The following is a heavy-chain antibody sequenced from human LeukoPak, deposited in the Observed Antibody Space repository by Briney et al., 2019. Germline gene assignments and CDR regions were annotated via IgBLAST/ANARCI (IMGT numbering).Heavy chain of an antibody. V-gene: IGHV3-7*01. CDR3: TRNRGTDY. D-gene: IGHD1-1*01. CDR1: GFTFSNYW. Sequence: GGSLRLSCAASGFTFSNYWMNWVRQAPGKGLEGVANIKEDGSEKIYVDSVKGGFTISRDNSKNSLYLQINNLRAEDTAVYYCTRNRGTDYWGQGTLVTVSS. J-gene: IGHJ4*02. CDR2: IKEDGSEK.